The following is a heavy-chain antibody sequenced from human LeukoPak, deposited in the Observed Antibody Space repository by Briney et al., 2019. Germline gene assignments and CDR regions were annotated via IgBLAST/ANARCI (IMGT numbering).Heavy chain of an antibody. Sequence: GGSLRLSCAASGFTFDDYAMHWVRQAPGKGLEWVSGISWNSGSIGYADSVKGRFTISRDSAKNSLYLQMNSLRAEDTALYYCAKGGVRYSSSWFDYWGQGTLVTVSS. J-gene: IGHJ4*02. CDR3: AKGGVRYSSSWFDY. V-gene: IGHV3-9*01. CDR2: ISWNSGSI. D-gene: IGHD6-13*01. CDR1: GFTFDDYA.